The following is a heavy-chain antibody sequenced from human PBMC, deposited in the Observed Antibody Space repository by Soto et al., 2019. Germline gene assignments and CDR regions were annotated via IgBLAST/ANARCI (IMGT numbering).Heavy chain of an antibody. D-gene: IGHD3-22*01. CDR1: GFTFSSYS. J-gene: IGHJ3*02. CDR2: ISSSSSYI. V-gene: IGHV3-21*04. Sequence: GGSLRLSCAASGFTFSSYSMNWVRQAPGKGLEWVSSISSSSSYIYYADSVKGRFTISRDNAKNSLYLQMNSLRAEDTAVYYCARDLRQETSQREFYYDSSGYYFNAFDIWGQGTMVTVSS. CDR3: ARDLRQETSQREFYYDSSGYYFNAFDI.